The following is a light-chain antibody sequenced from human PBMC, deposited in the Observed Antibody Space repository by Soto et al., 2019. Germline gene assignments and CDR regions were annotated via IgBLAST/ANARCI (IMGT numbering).Light chain of an antibody. Sequence: EIVLTQSPATLSLSPGERATLSCSTSQSVSSYFAWYQQKPGRAPRLLIYDASNRATGIPARFIGSGSGTDFTLTSSSLEPEDFAVYYCHQRSNWPITFGQGTRLEIK. V-gene: IGKV3-11*01. J-gene: IGKJ5*01. CDR3: HQRSNWPIT. CDR2: DAS. CDR1: QSVSSY.